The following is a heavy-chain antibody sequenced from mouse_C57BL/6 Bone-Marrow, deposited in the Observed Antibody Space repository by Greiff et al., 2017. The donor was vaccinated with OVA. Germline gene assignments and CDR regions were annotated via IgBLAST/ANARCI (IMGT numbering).Heavy chain of an antibody. CDR3: TTLYDGYYLDY. CDR2: IDPENGDT. V-gene: IGHV14-4*01. CDR1: GFNIKDDY. D-gene: IGHD2-3*01. Sequence: EVQLVESGAELVRPGASVKLSCTASGFNIKDDYMHWVKQRPEQGLEWIGWIDPENGDTEYASKFQGKATITADTSSNTAYLQLSSLTSEDTAVYYCTTLYDGYYLDYWGQGTTLTVSS. J-gene: IGHJ2*01.